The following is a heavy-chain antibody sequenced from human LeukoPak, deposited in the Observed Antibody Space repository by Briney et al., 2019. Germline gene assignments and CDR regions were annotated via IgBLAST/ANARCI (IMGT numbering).Heavy chain of an antibody. CDR1: GFTFSSYS. CDR3: ARARRRYDTGIGD. D-gene: IGHD3-9*01. Sequence: GSLRLSCAASGFTFSSYSMNWVRQAPGKGLEWIGYIFYSGSTDSNPSLKSRVMISVDTSKNQFSLKLTSVTAADTAVYFCARARRRYDTGIGDWGQGTLVTVSS. CDR2: IFYSGST. V-gene: IGHV4-59*12. J-gene: IGHJ4*02.